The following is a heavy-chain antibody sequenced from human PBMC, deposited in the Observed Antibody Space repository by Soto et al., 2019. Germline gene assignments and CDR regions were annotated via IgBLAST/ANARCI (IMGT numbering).Heavy chain of an antibody. Sequence: LSLTCTVSGGSISSGDYNWSWIRQSPGKGLEWIGHIYDSGSTYNNPSLQSRVTISVDTSKNQFSLNLSSVTAADTAVYYCARGPSGDKVDYWGQGTLVTVSS. V-gene: IGHV4-30-4*01. J-gene: IGHJ4*02. CDR1: GGSISSGDYN. D-gene: IGHD7-27*01. CDR3: ARGPSGDKVDY. CDR2: IYDSGST.